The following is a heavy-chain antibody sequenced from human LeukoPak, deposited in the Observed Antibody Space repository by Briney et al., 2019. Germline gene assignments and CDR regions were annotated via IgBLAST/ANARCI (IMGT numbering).Heavy chain of an antibody. V-gene: IGHV3-23*01. D-gene: IGHD3-10*01. J-gene: IGHJ4*02. CDR2: ISGSGGST. CDR1: GFTFSSYG. CDR3: TKRGSYYGSGEYFDY. Sequence: GGSLRLSCAASGFTFSSYGMSWVRQAPGKGLEWVSAISGSGGSTYYADSVKGRFTISRDNSKNTLYLQMNSLRAEDTAVYYCTKRGSYYGSGEYFDYWGQGTQVTVSS.